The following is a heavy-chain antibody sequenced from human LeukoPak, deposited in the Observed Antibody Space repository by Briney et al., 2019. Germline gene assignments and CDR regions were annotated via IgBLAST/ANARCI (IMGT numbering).Heavy chain of an antibody. J-gene: IGHJ4*02. Sequence: PGGSLRLSCEASGFTFSTYSTNWVRQAPGKGLEWVSYISSGTNTIYYADSVKGRFTISRDNGRNSLYLQMNSLRAEDTAVYYCARELAYCGGDCYSFDYWGQGTLVTVSS. V-gene: IGHV3-48*04. CDR3: ARELAYCGGDCYSFDY. CDR2: ISSGTNTI. CDR1: GFTFSTYS. D-gene: IGHD2-21*02.